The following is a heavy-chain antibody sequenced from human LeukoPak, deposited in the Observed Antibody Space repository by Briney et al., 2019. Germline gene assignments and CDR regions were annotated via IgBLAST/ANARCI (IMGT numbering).Heavy chain of an antibody. CDR3: ARDGGRYFDWFRKGNWFDP. Sequence: ASVKVSCKVSGYTLTELSMHWVRQAPGKGLEWMGGFDPEDGETIYAQKFQGRVTMTEDTSTDTAYMELSSLRSDDTAVYYCARDGGRYFDWFRKGNWFDPWGQGTLVTVSS. V-gene: IGHV1-24*01. CDR1: GYTLTELS. D-gene: IGHD3-9*01. J-gene: IGHJ5*02. CDR2: FDPEDGET.